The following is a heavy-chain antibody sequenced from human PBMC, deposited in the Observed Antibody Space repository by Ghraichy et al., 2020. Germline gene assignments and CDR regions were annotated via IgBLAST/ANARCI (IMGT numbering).Heavy chain of an antibody. CDR2: ISGDGGNT. V-gene: IGHV3-23*01. J-gene: IGHJ4*02. Sequence: GESLNISCAASGFTFNNYAMAWVRQAPGKVLEWVSTISGDGGNTHYADSVEGRFTVSRDNSRTTVYLQMNSLRAEDTAVYYCARDVGPIHFDYWGQGTRVTISS. CDR3: ARDVGPIHFDY. CDR1: GFTFNNYA.